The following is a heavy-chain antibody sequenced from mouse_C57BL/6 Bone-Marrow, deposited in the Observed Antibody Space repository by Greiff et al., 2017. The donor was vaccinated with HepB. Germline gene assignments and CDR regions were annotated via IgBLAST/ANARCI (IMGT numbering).Heavy chain of an antibody. D-gene: IGHD2-4*01. CDR3: ARPPIDYDYDVWYFDG. Sequence: QVQLQQSGPELVKPGASVKISCKASGYAFSSSWMNWVKQRPGKGLEWIGRIYPGDGDTNYNGKFKGKATLTADKSSSTAYMQLSSLTSEDSAVYFCARPPIDYDYDVWYFDGWGTGTTVTVSS. J-gene: IGHJ1*03. CDR2: IYPGDGDT. V-gene: IGHV1-82*01. CDR1: GYAFSSSW.